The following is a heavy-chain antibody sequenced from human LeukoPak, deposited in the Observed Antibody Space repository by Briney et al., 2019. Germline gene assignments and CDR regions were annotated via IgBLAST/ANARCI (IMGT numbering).Heavy chain of an antibody. D-gene: IGHD6-13*01. Sequence: ASVKVSCKASGYTFTSYDINWVRQATGQGLEWMGWMNPNSGNTGYAQKFKGRVTMTRNTSISTAYMELSSLRSEDTAVYYCARGLAYSSSWRYYYYGMDVWGQGTTVTVSS. V-gene: IGHV1-8*01. CDR3: ARGLAYSSSWRYYYYGMDV. J-gene: IGHJ6*02. CDR1: GYTFTSYD. CDR2: MNPNSGNT.